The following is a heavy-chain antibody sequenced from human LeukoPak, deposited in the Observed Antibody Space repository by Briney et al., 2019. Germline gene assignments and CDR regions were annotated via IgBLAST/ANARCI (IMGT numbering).Heavy chain of an antibody. CDR3: ARDFLPPHYTATIRPDWYFDL. D-gene: IGHD5-12*01. V-gene: IGHV4-59*01. J-gene: IGHJ2*01. Sequence: SETLSLTCTVSGGSINDYYWSWIRQPPGEGLEWIGNIYYSGTTSYNPSLESRVIISVDTSKNQFSLKLNSVTAADTAVYYCARDFLPPHYTATIRPDWYFDLWGRGTLVTVSS. CDR1: GGSINDYY. CDR2: IYYSGTT.